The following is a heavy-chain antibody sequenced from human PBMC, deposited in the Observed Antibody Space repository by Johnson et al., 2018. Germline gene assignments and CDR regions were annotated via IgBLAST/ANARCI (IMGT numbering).Heavy chain of an antibody. V-gene: IGHV1-69*12. CDR1: GGTFSSYA. CDR3: AKDQPQMGWTSRYYYYGMDV. CDR2: IIPIFGTA. J-gene: IGHJ6*02. D-gene: IGHD5-24*01. Sequence: QVQLVQSGAEVKKPGSSVKVSCKASGGTFSSYAISWVRQAPGQGLEWMGGIIPIFGTANYAQKFQGRVTITADESTGTAFMELSSLRSEDTAVYYCAKDQPQMGWTSRYYYYGMDVWGQGTTVTVSS.